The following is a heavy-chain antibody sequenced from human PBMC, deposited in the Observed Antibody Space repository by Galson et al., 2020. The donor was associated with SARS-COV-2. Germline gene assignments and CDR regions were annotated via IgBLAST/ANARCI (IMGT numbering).Heavy chain of an antibody. V-gene: IGHV3-23*01. Sequence: GGSLRLSCAASGFTFSSYAMSWVRQAPGKGLEWVSAISGSGGSTYYADSVKGRFTISRDNSKNTLYLQMNSLRAEDTAVYYCAKQRGTYGDYPDYVDYWGQGTLVTVSS. J-gene: IGHJ4*02. D-gene: IGHD4-17*01. CDR1: GFTFSSYA. CDR3: AKQRGTYGDYPDYVDY. CDR2: ISGSGGST.